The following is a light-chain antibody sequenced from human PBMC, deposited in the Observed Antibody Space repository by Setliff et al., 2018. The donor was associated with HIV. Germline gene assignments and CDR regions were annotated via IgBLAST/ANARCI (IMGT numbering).Light chain of an antibody. V-gene: IGLV1-44*01. J-gene: IGLJ1*01. CDR2: NNY. CDR3: AVWDNALKGYV. CDR1: SSNIGVNV. Sequence: QSVLSQPPPASGTPGQRVTISCSGSSSNIGVNVVNWYQHLPGTSPKLLIYNNYQRPSGVPDRFSGSKSGSSGSLAISGLQSEDEADYYCAVWDNALKGYVFGTGTKVTVL.